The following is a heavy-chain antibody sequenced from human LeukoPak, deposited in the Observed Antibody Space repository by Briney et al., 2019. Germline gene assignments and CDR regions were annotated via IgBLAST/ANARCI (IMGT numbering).Heavy chain of an antibody. CDR3: AKENAYSSGWYGY. J-gene: IGHJ4*02. D-gene: IGHD6-19*01. V-gene: IGHV3-30*18. Sequence: GRSLRLSCAASGFTFSSYGMHWVRQAPGKGLEWVAVISYDGSNKYYADSVKGRFTISRDNSKNTLYLQMNSLRAEDTAVYYCAKENAYSSGWYGYWGQGNPGQRLL. CDR2: ISYDGSNK. CDR1: GFTFSSYG.